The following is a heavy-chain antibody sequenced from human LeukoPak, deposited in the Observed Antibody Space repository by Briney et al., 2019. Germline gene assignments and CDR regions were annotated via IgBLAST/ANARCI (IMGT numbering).Heavy chain of an antibody. CDR3: AREYGGNWFDP. Sequence: SETLSLTCTVSGGSITRSSYHWGWIRQPPGKGLEWIGSIYYSGTTYYNPSLKSRVTILVDTSKNQFSLRLSSVNAADTAVYYCAREYGGNWFDPWGQGTLVTVSS. J-gene: IGHJ5*02. CDR2: IYYSGTT. CDR1: GGSITRSSYH. D-gene: IGHD4-23*01. V-gene: IGHV4-39*07.